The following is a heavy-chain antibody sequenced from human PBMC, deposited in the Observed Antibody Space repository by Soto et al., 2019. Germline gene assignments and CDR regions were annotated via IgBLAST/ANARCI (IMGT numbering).Heavy chain of an antibody. J-gene: IGHJ6*02. CDR1: GGSISSYY. D-gene: IGHD3-3*01. CDR3: ARDGGPYYDFDLVSGRYGMDV. CDR2: IYYSGST. Sequence: SETLSLTCTVSGGSISSYYWSWIRQPPGKGLEWIGYIYYSGSTNYNPSLKSRVTISVDTSKNQFSLKLSSVTAADTAVHYCARDGGPYYDFDLVSGRYGMDVWGQGTTVTVSS. V-gene: IGHV4-59*01.